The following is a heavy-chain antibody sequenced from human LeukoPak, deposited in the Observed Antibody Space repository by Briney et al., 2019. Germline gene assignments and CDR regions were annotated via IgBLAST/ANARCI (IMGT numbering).Heavy chain of an antibody. D-gene: IGHD3-10*01. CDR3: ARSPGVTIYFDY. Sequence: SVKVSXKASGGTFSSYAISWVRQAPGQGLEWMGRIIPIFGTANYAQKFQGRVTITTDESTSTAYMELSSLRSEDTAVYYCARSPGVTIYFDYWGQGTLVTVSS. J-gene: IGHJ4*02. CDR1: GGTFSSYA. V-gene: IGHV1-69*05. CDR2: IIPIFGTA.